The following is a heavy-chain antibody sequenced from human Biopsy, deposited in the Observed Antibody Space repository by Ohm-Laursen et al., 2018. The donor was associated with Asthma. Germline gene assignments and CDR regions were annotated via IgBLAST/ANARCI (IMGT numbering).Heavy chain of an antibody. J-gene: IGHJ6*01. Sequence: SVKVSCKTSGYTFNSAGITWVRQAPGQGLEWMGWISVYNGNTKVAQKLQDRVTMITDTSTSTDYMELRSLRSDDPAVYFCARAVDYSHYYGIDVWGQGTPVTVSP. CDR3: ARAVDYSHYYGIDV. V-gene: IGHV1-18*01. D-gene: IGHD3-10*01. CDR2: ISVYNGNT. CDR1: GYTFNSAG.